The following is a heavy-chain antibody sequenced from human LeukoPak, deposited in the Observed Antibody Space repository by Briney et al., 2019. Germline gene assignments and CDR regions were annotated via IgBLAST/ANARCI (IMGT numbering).Heavy chain of an antibody. Sequence: GGSLRLSCAASGFTFSSYSMNWVRQAPGKGLEWVSSISSSSSYIYYADSVKGRFTISRDNAKNSLYLQMNSLRAEDTPVYYCARGIYSGYDSPFDYWGQGTLVTVSS. V-gene: IGHV3-21*01. CDR1: GFTFSSYS. CDR3: ARGIYSGYDSPFDY. D-gene: IGHD5-12*01. CDR2: ISSSSSYI. J-gene: IGHJ4*02.